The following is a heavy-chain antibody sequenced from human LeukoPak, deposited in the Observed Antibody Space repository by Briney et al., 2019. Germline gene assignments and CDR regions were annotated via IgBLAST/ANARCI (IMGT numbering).Heavy chain of an antibody. J-gene: IGHJ4*02. CDR2: IKEDGSEK. CDR3: ARDEFRPLGY. CDR1: GFSFSNYW. V-gene: IGHV3-7*01. Sequence: GGSLRLSCAASGFSFSNYWMSWVRQAPGNGLEWVANIKEDGSEKYYVDSVKGRFTISRDNAKNSLYLQMNSLRAEDTALYYCARDEFRPLGYWGQGTLVTASS.